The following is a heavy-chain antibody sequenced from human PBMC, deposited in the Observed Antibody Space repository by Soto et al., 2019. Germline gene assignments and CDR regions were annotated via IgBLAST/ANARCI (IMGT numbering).Heavy chain of an antibody. CDR3: ARDSRYYGSGWGDV. V-gene: IGHV4-30-4*01. D-gene: IGHD3-10*01. Sequence: QVQLQESGPGLVKPSQTLSLTCTVSGGSISSGDYYWSWIRQPPGKGLEWIGYIYYSGSTYYNPSLKSRVTLSVATSTNQFSLKLSSVTAADTAVYYCARDSRYYGSGWGDVWGQGTTVTVSS. CDR1: GGSISSGDYY. J-gene: IGHJ6*02. CDR2: IYYSGST.